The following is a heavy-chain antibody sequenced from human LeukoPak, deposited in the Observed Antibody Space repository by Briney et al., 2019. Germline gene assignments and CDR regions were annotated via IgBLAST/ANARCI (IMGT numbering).Heavy chain of an antibody. Sequence: GASVKVSCKTSGYTFTGYYIHLLRQAPGQGLEWMAWIDPNSGATNYAHKFQGRVTMTRDTSISTAYMEVSSLRSDDTAVYYCARVRGSSGYIFDYWGQGTLVTVSS. CDR1: GYTFTGYY. V-gene: IGHV1-2*02. J-gene: IGHJ4*02. D-gene: IGHD3-22*01. CDR3: ARVRGSSGYIFDY. CDR2: IDPNSGAT.